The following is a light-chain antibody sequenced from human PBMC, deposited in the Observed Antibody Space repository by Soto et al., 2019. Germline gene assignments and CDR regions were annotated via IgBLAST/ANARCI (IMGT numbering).Light chain of an antibody. Sequence: EIVMTQSPATLAVSPGESATLSCRASQSISNHLTWYQQKPGQPPRLLIYGASTRATGIPASFSGSGSGTEFTLTISNLQSEDFASYYCQQYNGWPYTFGQGTKLEIK. CDR1: QSISNH. V-gene: IGKV3-15*01. CDR3: QQYNGWPYT. J-gene: IGKJ2*01. CDR2: GAS.